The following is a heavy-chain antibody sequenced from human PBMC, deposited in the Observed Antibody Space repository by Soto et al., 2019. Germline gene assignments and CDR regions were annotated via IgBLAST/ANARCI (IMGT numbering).Heavy chain of an antibody. V-gene: IGHV1-69*04. Sequence: SVKVSCNASGGTFSSYTISWVRQAPGQGLEWMGRIIPILGIANYAQKFQGRVTITADKSTSTAYMELSSLRSEDTAVYYCARDVSTYYYESSGYYPDQFAYWAHRTFGIGSS. CDR1: GGTFSSYT. D-gene: IGHD3-22*01. J-gene: IGHJ4*01. CDR3: ARDVSTYYYESSGYYPDQFAY. CDR2: IIPILGIA.